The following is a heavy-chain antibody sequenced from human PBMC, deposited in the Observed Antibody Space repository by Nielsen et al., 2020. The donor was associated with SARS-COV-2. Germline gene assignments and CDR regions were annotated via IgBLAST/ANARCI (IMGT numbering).Heavy chain of an antibody. CDR3: SGFYYESSGFDY. CDR1: GFTFDDYA. D-gene: IGHD3-22*01. Sequence: GVLKISCAASGFTFDDYAMHWVRQAPGKGLEWVAYISSTGSTIYYADPVKGRFTISRDNAKNSLFLQMNSLRDDDTAVYYCSGFYYESSGFDYWGQGTLVTVSS. V-gene: IGHV3-48*02. CDR2: ISSTGSTI. J-gene: IGHJ4*02.